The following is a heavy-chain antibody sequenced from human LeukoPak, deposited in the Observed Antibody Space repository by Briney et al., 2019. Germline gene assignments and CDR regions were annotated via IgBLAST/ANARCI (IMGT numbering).Heavy chain of an antibody. CDR3: AKGAWAAAGTSFDY. V-gene: IGHV3-30*02. CDR1: GFTFSSYG. D-gene: IGHD6-13*01. J-gene: IGHJ4*02. CDR2: IRYDGSNK. Sequence: PGGSLRLSCAASGFTFSSYGMHWVRQAPGKGLEWVAFIRYDGSNKYYADSVKGRFTISRDNSKNTLYLQMNSLRAEDTAVYYCAKGAWAAAGTSFDYWGQGTLVTVSS.